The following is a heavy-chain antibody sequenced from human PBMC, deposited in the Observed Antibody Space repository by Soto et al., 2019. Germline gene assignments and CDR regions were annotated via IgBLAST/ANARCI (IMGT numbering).Heavy chain of an antibody. Sequence: PSETLSLTCTVSGGSISSYYWRWIRQPAGKGLEWIGRIYTSGSTNYNPSLKSRVTMSVDTSKNQFSLKLSSVTAADTAVYYCAREAGYCSGGSCYPFDPWGQGTLVTV. V-gene: IGHV4-4*07. CDR3: AREAGYCSGGSCYPFDP. CDR2: IYTSGST. J-gene: IGHJ5*02. CDR1: GGSISSYY. D-gene: IGHD2-15*01.